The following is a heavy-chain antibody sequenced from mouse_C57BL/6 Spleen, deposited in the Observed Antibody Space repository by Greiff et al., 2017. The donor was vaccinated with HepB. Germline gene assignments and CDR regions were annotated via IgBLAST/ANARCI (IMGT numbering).Heavy chain of an antibody. CDR2: ISGGGGNT. Sequence: DVKLVESGGGLVKPGGSLKLSCAASGFTFSSYTMSWVRQTPEKRLEWVATISGGGGNTYYPDSVKGRFTISRDNAKNTLYLQMSSLRSEDTALYYCARHKLHAMDYWGQGTSVTVSS. J-gene: IGHJ4*01. CDR1: GFTFSSYT. CDR3: ARHKLHAMDY. V-gene: IGHV5-9*01. D-gene: IGHD1-3*01.